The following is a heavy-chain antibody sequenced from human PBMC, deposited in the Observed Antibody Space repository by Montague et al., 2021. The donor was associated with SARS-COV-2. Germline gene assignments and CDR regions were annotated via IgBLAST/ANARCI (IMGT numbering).Heavy chain of an antibody. CDR2: INHSGSA. D-gene: IGHD4-17*01. J-gene: IGHJ6*02. CDR3: ARDYGDYGSGYYYGMDV. V-gene: IGHV4-34*01. Sequence: SETLSLTCAVYGGSFNDYYWSWIRQAPGKGLEWIGEINHSGSAKYNPYNPSLKSRVTISVDTSKNQFSLKLSSVTAADTAVYYCARDYGDYGSGYYYGMDVWGQGTTVTVSS. CDR1: GGSFNDYY.